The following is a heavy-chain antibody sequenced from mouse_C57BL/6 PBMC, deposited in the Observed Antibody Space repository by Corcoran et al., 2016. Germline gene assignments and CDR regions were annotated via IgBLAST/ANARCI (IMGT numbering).Heavy chain of an antibody. V-gene: IGHV1-9*01. CDR2: ILPGSGST. Sequence: QVQLQQSGAELMKPGASVKLSCKATGYTFTGSWIEWVKQRPGHGLAWIGEILPGSGSTNYNEKFKGKATFTADTSSNTAYMQLSSLTTEDAAIYYCARGDYGSSYGGSWFAYWGQGTLVTVSA. J-gene: IGHJ3*01. D-gene: IGHD1-1*01. CDR1: GYTFTGSW. CDR3: ARGDYGSSYGGSWFAY.